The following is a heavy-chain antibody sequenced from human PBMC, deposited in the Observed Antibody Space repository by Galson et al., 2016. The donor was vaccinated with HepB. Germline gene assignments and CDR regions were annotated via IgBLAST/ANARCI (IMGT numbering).Heavy chain of an antibody. CDR2: ISGTGADT. V-gene: IGHV3-23*01. Sequence: SLRLSCAASGFTFDSYAMSWVRQAPGKGLEWVSTISGTGADTYYADSVKGRFTISRDNSKSTVSLRMTSLRAEDAAVYYCAMGDNNWGTNFHYWGQGTLVTVSS. CDR1: GFTFDSYA. CDR3: AMGDNNWGTNFHY. D-gene: IGHD7-27*01. J-gene: IGHJ4*02.